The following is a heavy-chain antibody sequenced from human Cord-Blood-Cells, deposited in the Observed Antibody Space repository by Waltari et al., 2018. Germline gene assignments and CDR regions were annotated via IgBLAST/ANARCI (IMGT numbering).Heavy chain of an antibody. D-gene: IGHD1-7*01. CDR1: CGSISSSSYY. J-gene: IGHJ3*02. Sequence: QLQLQESGPGLVKPSETLSLTCTAACGSISSSSYYWGWIRQPPGKGLEWSGSIYYSGSTYYNPSLKSRVTISVDTSKNQFSLKLSSVTAADTAVYYCARLNWNYAFDIWGQGTMVTVSS. CDR2: IYYSGST. CDR3: ARLNWNYAFDI. V-gene: IGHV4-39*01.